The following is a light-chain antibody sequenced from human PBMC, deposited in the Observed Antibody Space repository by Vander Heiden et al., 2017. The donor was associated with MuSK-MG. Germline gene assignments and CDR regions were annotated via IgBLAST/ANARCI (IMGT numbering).Light chain of an antibody. CDR1: SSNIGSYT. Sequence: QSVLTQPPSASAIPGQRVTISCSGSSSNIGSYTVNWYQQVRGTAPNLVMYSNSQRPSGVSERFSGSKSGTSASLAIRGLQSADEADDYCSTWDDSVNGPVFGGGTKLTVL. V-gene: IGLV1-44*01. CDR2: SNS. CDR3: STWDDSVNGPV. J-gene: IGLJ2*01.